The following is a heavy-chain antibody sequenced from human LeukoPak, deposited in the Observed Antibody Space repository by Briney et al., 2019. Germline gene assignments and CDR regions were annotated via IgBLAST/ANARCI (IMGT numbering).Heavy chain of an antibody. CDR2: IYYSGST. J-gene: IGHJ4*02. V-gene: IGHV4-39*07. Sequence: SETLSLTCTVSGGSISSSSYYWGWIRQPPGKGLEWIGSIYYSGSTYYNPSLKSRVTISVDTSKNQFSLKLSSVTAADTAVYYCARGRMKKSWGQGTLVTVSS. CDR3: ARGRMKKS. CDR1: GGSISSSSYY.